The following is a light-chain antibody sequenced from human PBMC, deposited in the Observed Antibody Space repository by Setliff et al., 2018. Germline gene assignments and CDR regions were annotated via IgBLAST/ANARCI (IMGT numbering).Light chain of an antibody. Sequence: QSALTQAASVSGSPGQSITISCTGTXXXXVVXXXXXXXXXPXXXXPKLMIYXXXRRPSGVSNRFSGSKSGNTASLTISGLQPEDEADYYCSSYITSSTPPHAFGAGTKVTVL. J-gene: IGLJ1*01. CDR3: SSYITSSTPPHA. CDR2: XXX. V-gene: IGLV2-14*01. CDR1: XXXXVVXXX.